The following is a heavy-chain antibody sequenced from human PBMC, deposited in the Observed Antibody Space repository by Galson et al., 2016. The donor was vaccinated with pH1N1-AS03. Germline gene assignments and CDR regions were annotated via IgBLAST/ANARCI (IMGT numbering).Heavy chain of an antibody. CDR2: IYHSGST. D-gene: IGHD5-24*01. CDR3: ARIHPELPDI. CDR1: GGSISSGVYY. J-gene: IGHJ3*02. V-gene: IGHV4-31*03. Sequence: TLSLTCTVSGGSISSGVYYWNWIRQHPGKGLEWIGYIYHSGSTYYNPSLKSRVTLSADRSKNQFSLKLYSVTAADTAVYYCARIHPELPDIWGQGTLVNV.